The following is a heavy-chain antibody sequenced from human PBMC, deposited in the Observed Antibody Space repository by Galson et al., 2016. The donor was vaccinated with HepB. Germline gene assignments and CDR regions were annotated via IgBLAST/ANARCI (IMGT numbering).Heavy chain of an antibody. CDR2: ISYDGSNK. CDR1: RFTFSNYA. V-gene: IGHV3-30-3*01. D-gene: IGHD3-3*01. J-gene: IGHJ6*03. CDR3: ARDTYDLWSGYYYYYMDV. Sequence: SLRLSCAASRFTFSNYAMHWVRQAPGKGLEWVAIISYDGSNKYYADSVKGRFTISRDNSKNTLNLQMNSLRAGDTAVYFCARDTYDLWSGYYYYYMDVWGKGITVTVSS.